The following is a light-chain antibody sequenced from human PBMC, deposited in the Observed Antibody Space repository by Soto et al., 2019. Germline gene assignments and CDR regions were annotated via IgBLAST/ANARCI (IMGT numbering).Light chain of an antibody. CDR2: DAF. CDR3: QNSYNWPQLT. V-gene: IGKV3-11*01. J-gene: IGKJ4*01. CDR1: QSVSNY. Sequence: ELVMPPSPATLSLAPVEIAPLSCRASQSVSNYLAWYQQKPVQAHRLIIYDAFNRATGIPPRFSGSGSGTDFTLTISSLEPEDFAVYYCQNSYNWPQLTCGGGNKGDIK.